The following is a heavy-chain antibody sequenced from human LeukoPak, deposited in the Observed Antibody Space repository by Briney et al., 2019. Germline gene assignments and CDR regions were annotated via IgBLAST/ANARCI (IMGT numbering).Heavy chain of an antibody. CDR3: AREVGEYRAVAGTGTFDY. D-gene: IGHD6-19*01. CDR2: IIPIFGTA. Sequence: SVKVSCKASGGTFSSYAISWVRQAPGQGLEWMGGIIPIFGTANYAQKFQGRVTITADESTSTAYMELSSLRSEDTAVYYCAREVGEYRAVAGTGTFDYWGQGTLVTVSS. CDR1: GGTFSSYA. J-gene: IGHJ4*02. V-gene: IGHV1-69*01.